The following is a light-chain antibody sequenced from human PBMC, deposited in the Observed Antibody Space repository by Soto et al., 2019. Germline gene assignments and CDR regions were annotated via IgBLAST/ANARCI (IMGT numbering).Light chain of an antibody. J-gene: IGKJ1*01. CDR1: QSVRSN. V-gene: IGKV3D-15*01. CDR3: QQYNSYSWT. Sequence: EIVMTQSPATLSMYPGERATLSCRASQSVRSNLAWYHQKPGQAPRLLIYGASTRATGIPARFSGSGSGTEFTLTINSLQSDDIATYSCQQYNSYSWTFGQGTKV. CDR2: GAS.